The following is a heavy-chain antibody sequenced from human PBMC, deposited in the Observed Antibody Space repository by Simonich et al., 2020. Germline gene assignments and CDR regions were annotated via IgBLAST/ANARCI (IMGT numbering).Heavy chain of an antibody. CDR2: IYHSGST. D-gene: IGHD6-13*01. Sequence: QVQLQESGPGLVKPSETLSLTFAVSGYSISSGYYWGWIRQPPGKGLGWIWRIYHSGSTYSNPSLKSRVTISVDPSKNQFSLKLSSVTAADTAVYYCARVGYSNYYYYGMDVWGQGTTVTVSS. CDR1: GYSISSGYY. V-gene: IGHV4-38-2*01. CDR3: ARVGYSNYYYYGMDV. J-gene: IGHJ6*02.